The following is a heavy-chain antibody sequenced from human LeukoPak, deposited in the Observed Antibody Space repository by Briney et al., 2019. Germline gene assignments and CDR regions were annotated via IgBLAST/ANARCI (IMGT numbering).Heavy chain of an antibody. J-gene: IGHJ4*02. CDR1: GFTFDDYA. V-gene: IGHV3-9*01. D-gene: IGHD6-13*01. Sequence: PGRSLRLSCAASGFTFDDYAMHWVRQAPGKGLEWVSGISWNSGSIGYADSVKGRFTISRDNAKNSLYLQMNSLRAEDTALYYCAKDSRTYSSSSYYFDYWGQGTLVTVSS. CDR3: AKDSRTYSSSSYYFDY. CDR2: ISWNSGSI.